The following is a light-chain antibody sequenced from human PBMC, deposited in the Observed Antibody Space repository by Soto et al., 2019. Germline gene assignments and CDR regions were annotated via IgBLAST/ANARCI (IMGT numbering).Light chain of an antibody. V-gene: IGLV2-8*01. CDR1: SSDVGGYNF. CDR3: SSHAGDNNPFV. J-gene: IGLJ1*01. CDR2: DVN. Sequence: QSALTQPPSASGSPGQSVTISCTGTSSDVGGYNFVSWYQQHPGKAPKLMIYDVNKRPSGVPDRFSGSKSANTASLTVSGLQAEDEADYYSSSHAGDNNPFVFGTGTKVTVL.